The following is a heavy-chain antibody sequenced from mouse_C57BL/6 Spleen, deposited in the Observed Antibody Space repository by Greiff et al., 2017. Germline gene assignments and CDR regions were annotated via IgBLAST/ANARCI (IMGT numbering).Heavy chain of an antibody. V-gene: IGHV1-15*01. CDR3: TRGDYSNYYFDY. Sequence: QVQLQQSGAELVRPGASVTLSCTASGYTFTDYEMHWVKQTPVHGLEWIGAIDPETGGTAYNQKFKGKAILTADKSSSTAYMELRSLTSEDSAVYYCTRGDYSNYYFDYWGQGTTLTVSS. CDR2: IDPETGGT. D-gene: IGHD2-5*01. J-gene: IGHJ2*01. CDR1: GYTFTDYE.